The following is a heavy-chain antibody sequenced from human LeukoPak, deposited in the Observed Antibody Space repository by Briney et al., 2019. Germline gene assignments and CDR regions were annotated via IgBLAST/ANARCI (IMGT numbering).Heavy chain of an antibody. CDR3: ASGREYYSSTSCRAADAFDI. V-gene: IGHV1-2*06. J-gene: IGHJ3*02. Sequence: ASVKVSCKASGYTFTGYYIHWVRQAPGQGLEWMGRINPNSGGTNYAQKFQGRVTMTRDTSISTAYMELSRLKSDDTAVYCCASGREYYSSTSCRAADAFDIWGQGTMVTVSS. CDR2: INPNSGGT. CDR1: GYTFTGYY. D-gene: IGHD2-2*01.